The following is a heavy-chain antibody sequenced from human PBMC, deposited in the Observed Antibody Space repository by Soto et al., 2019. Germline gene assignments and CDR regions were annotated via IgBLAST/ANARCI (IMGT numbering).Heavy chain of an antibody. V-gene: IGHV3-20*04. CDR1: GFTFDNYG. J-gene: IGHJ4*02. D-gene: IGHD5-12*01. CDR3: ARAGVGDGYDTPYFDY. Sequence: EVQLVESGGGVVRPGGSLRLSCAASGFTFDNYGMSWVRQAPGKGLEWVSGINWNGGSTGYAASVKGRFTISRDNAKNSLYLQMNSLRAEDTALYYCARAGVGDGYDTPYFDYWGQGTLVTVSS. CDR2: INWNGGST.